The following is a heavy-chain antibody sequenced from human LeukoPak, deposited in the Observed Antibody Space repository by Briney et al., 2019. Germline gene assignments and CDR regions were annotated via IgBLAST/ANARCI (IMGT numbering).Heavy chain of an antibody. CDR1: GGSISSYY. Sequence: SETLSLTCTVSGGSISSYYWSWIRQPPGKGLEWIGYIYYSGSTNYNPSLKSRVTISVDTSKNQFSLKLSSVTAADTAVYYCARGWELSYFDYWGQGTLVTVSS. V-gene: IGHV4-59*01. CDR2: IYYSGST. CDR3: ARGWELSYFDY. D-gene: IGHD1-26*01. J-gene: IGHJ4*02.